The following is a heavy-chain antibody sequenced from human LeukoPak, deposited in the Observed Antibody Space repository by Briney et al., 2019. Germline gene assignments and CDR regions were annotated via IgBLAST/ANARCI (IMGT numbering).Heavy chain of an antibody. CDR3: AKEYSSSWYGWFDP. D-gene: IGHD6-13*01. CDR2: ISWNSGSI. CDR1: GFTFDDYA. J-gene: IGHJ5*02. Sequence: GGSLRLSCAASGFTFDDYAMHWVRQAPGKGLEWVSGISWNSGSIGYADSVKGRFTISRDNAKNSLYLQMNSLRAEDMALYHCAKEYSSSWYGWFDPWGQGTLVTVSS. V-gene: IGHV3-9*03.